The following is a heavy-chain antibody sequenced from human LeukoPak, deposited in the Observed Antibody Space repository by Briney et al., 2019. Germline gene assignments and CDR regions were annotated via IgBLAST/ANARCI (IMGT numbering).Heavy chain of an antibody. CDR3: ARKDYGDYAGNDY. CDR2: IIPIFGTA. Sequence: SVRVSCKASGGTFSSYAISWVRQAPGQGLEWMGGIIPIFGTANYAQKFQGRVTITADESTSTAYMELSSLRSEDTAVYYCARKDYGDYAGNDYWGQGTLVTVSS. V-gene: IGHV1-69*01. D-gene: IGHD4-17*01. J-gene: IGHJ4*02. CDR1: GGTFSSYA.